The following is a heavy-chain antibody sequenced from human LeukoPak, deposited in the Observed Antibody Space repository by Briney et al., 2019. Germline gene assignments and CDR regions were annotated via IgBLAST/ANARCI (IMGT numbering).Heavy chain of an antibody. D-gene: IGHD3-10*01. CDR2: IYYSGST. V-gene: IGHV4-39*07. Sequence: PSETLSLTCTVSGGSISSSSYYWGWIRQPPEKGLEWIGNIYYSGSTYYNPSLKSRVTISVDTSKNQFSLKLSSVTAADTAVYYCARDLAYYGSGRPLRAFDIWGQGTMVTVSS. CDR3: ARDLAYYGSGRPLRAFDI. CDR1: GGSISSSSYY. J-gene: IGHJ3*02.